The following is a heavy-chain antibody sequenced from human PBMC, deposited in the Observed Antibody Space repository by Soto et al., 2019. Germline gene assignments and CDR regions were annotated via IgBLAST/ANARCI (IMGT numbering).Heavy chain of an antibody. CDR2: INPNSGGT. J-gene: IGHJ6*02. D-gene: IGHD6-13*01. V-gene: IGHV1-2*02. CDR3: ASVSQYSSSWLPVRDIYGMDV. CDR1: GYTFTGYY. Sequence: ASVKVSCKASGYTFTGYYMHWVRQAPGQGLEWMGWINPNSGGTNYAQKFQGRVTMTRDTSISTAYMELSRLRSDDTAVYYCASVSQYSSSWLPVRDIYGMDVWGQGTTVTVSS.